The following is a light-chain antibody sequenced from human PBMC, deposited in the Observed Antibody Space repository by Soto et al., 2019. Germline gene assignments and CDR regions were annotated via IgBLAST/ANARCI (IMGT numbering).Light chain of an antibody. CDR3: ISYIPSTTTHWV. CDR2: EVT. CDR1: RDDIGAYDY. J-gene: IGLJ3*02. Sequence: QSVLTQPASVSGSPGQSITISCAGTRDDIGAYDYVSWYQQHPGNAPKLLVYEVTNRPSGVSDRFSGSKSGNTASLTISGLQAEDEADYYCISYIPSTTTHWVFGGGTKVTVL. V-gene: IGLV2-14*01.